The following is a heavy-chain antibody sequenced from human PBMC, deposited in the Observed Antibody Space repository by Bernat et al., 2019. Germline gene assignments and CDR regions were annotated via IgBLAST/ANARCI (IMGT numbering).Heavy chain of an antibody. D-gene: IGHD2-15*01. Sequence: QVQLVESGGGVVQPGRSLRLSCAASGFTFSDYYMSWIRQAPGKGLEWVSYISSSGSTIYYADSVKGRFTISRDNAKNSLYLQMNSLRAEDTAVYYCARYCSGGSCYRRGAFDIWGQGTMVTVSS. J-gene: IGHJ3*02. CDR1: GFTFSDYY. V-gene: IGHV3-11*01. CDR3: ARYCSGGSCYRRGAFDI. CDR2: ISSSGSTI.